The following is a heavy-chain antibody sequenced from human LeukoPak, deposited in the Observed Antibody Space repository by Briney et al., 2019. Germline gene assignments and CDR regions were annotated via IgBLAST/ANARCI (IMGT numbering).Heavy chain of an antibody. J-gene: IGHJ4*02. CDR2: ISYDGSNK. Sequence: PGGSLRLSCAASGFTFSSYAMHWVRQAPGKGLEWVAVISYDGSNKYYADSVKGRFTISRDNSKNTLYLQMNSLRAEDTAVYYCARNGAAAGTHYFDYWGQGTLVTVSS. CDR1: GFTFSSYA. D-gene: IGHD6-13*01. V-gene: IGHV3-30*04. CDR3: ARNGAAAGTHYFDY.